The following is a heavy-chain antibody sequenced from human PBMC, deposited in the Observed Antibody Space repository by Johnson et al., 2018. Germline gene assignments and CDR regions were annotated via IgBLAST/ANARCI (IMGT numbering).Heavy chain of an antibody. CDR1: GFIFTNYA. Sequence: QVQLVESGGGVVQPGRSLRLSCAASGFIFTNYAMHWVRQAPGTGLEWVAVISYDGSNKYSGDFVKGRFIISRDKNTLYLQMTSLRSEDTAVYHCGKVNRPIQYHGMDVWGQGTTVTVSS. CDR2: ISYDGSNK. J-gene: IGHJ6*02. V-gene: IGHV3-30*18. CDR3: GKVNRPIQYHGMDV.